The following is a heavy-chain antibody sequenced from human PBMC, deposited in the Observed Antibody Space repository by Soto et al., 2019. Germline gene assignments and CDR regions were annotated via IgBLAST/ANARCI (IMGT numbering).Heavy chain of an antibody. Sequence: SVKVSCKASGFTFTSSAMQWVRQARGQRLEWIGWIVVGSGNTNYAQKFQERVTITRDMSTSTAYMELSSLRSEDTAVYYCAADPLALYGSGSYLWGQGTMVTGSS. CDR2: IVVGSGNT. CDR3: AADPLALYGSGSYL. CDR1: GFTFTSSA. V-gene: IGHV1-58*02. J-gene: IGHJ3*01. D-gene: IGHD3-10*01.